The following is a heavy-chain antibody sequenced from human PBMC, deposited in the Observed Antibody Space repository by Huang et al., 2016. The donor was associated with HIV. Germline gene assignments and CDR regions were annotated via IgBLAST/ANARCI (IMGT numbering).Heavy chain of an antibody. Sequence: QVQLHESGPGLVKPSQTLSLTCTVSGGSISSGGSTYNWIRQPQGKGLEWIGYIYYNGHTYENPSRNSLGSISVDTSKNQFSLKLSSMTAADTAVYYCAREGFYDLWSAFRRAVDAFDTWGQGTKVTVSS. CDR3: AREGFYDLWSAFRRAVDAFDT. D-gene: IGHD3-3*01. V-gene: IGHV4-30-4*08. CDR2: IYYNGHT. J-gene: IGHJ3*02. CDR1: GGSISSGGST.